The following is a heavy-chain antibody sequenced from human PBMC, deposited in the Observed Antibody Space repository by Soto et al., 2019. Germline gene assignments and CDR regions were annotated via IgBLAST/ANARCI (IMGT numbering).Heavy chain of an antibody. CDR2: ISSSSSTI. V-gene: IGHV3-48*02. CDR1: GFTFSSYS. D-gene: IGHD1-20*01. Sequence: EVQLVESGGGLVQPGGSLRLSCAASGFTFSSYSMNWVRQAPGKGLEWVSYISSSSSTIYYADSVKGRFTISRDNAKNSLYLQMNSLRDEDTAVYYCASIFITVLHYYYYYGMDVWGQVTTVTVSS. J-gene: IGHJ6*02. CDR3: ASIFITVLHYYYYYGMDV.